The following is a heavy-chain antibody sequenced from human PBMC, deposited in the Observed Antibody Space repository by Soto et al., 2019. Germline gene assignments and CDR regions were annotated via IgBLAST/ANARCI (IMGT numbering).Heavy chain of an antibody. V-gene: IGHV4-61*01. J-gene: IGHJ4*02. D-gene: IGHD7-27*01. CDR3: AKDTYLLPSTGVFDF. Sequence: SETLSLTCTVSGGSVSSGSYYWTWIRQSPGKGLEWIGYVHYSGRTNYNPSLKSRVTVSLDTSKNQFSLKLRSVTAADTAVYYCAKDTYLLPSTGVFDFWGQGALVTVSS. CDR2: VHYSGRT. CDR1: GGSVSSGSYY.